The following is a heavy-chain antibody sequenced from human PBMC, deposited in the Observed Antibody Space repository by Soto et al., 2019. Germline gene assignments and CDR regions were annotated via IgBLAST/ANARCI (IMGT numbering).Heavy chain of an antibody. CDR3: AKEVDTAMDPYYFDY. CDR1: GFTFSSYG. D-gene: IGHD5-18*01. J-gene: IGHJ4*02. CDR2: ISYDGSNK. Sequence: GGSLRLSCAASGFTFSSYGMHWVRQAPGKGLEWVAVISYDGSNKYYADSVKGRFTISRDNSKNTLYLQMNSLRAEDTAVYYCAKEVDTAMDPYYFDYWGQGTLVTVSS. V-gene: IGHV3-30*18.